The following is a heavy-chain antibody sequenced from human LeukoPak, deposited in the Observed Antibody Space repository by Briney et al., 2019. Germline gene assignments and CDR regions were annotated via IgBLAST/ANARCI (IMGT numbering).Heavy chain of an antibody. J-gene: IGHJ4*02. D-gene: IGHD1-26*01. V-gene: IGHV3-23*01. Sequence: PGGSLRLSCAASGFTFSSSAMSWVRQAPGKGLEWVSAISGSGGSTYYADSVKGRFTISRDNSKNTLYLQMNSLRAEDTAVYYCAKGALGSVGAECSHWGQGTLVTVSS. CDR1: GFTFSSSA. CDR2: ISGSGGST. CDR3: AKGALGSVGAECSH.